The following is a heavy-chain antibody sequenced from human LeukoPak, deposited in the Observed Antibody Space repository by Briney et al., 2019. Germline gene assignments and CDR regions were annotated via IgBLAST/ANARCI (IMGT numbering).Heavy chain of an antibody. J-gene: IGHJ4*02. CDR1: GYRFTDYW. CDR3: ARLDTVRGVITHFDY. V-gene: IGHV5-51*01. Sequence: GESLKISCKGSGYRFTDYWIVWVRQMPGKGLECMGVISPGGSDTTYSPSFQGQVTISADNSISTAYLQWSSLKASDTAMYFCARLDTVRGVITHFDYWGQGTLVTVSS. D-gene: IGHD3-10*01. CDR2: ISPGGSDT.